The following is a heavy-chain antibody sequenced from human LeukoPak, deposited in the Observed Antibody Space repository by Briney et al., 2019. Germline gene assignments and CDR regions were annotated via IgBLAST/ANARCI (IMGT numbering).Heavy chain of an antibody. D-gene: IGHD6-13*01. V-gene: IGHV1-46*01. CDR3: AREIAAAGSHPFDY. CDR2: INPSGGST. Sequence: ASVTVSCKASGYTFTSYYMHWVRLAPGQGLEWMGIINPSGGSTSYAQKFQGRVTMTRDTATSKVYMELSSLGSADTAVYYCAREIAAAGSHPFDYWGQGTLVTVSS. J-gene: IGHJ4*02. CDR1: GYTFTSYY.